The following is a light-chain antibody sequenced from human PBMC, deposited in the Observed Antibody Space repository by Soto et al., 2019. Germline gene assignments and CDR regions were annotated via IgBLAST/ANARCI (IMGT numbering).Light chain of an antibody. CDR2: DAS. CDR3: QQRYNWPIT. Sequence: EIVLTQSPATLSLSPGERATLSCRASQSLSSYLAWYQQKPGQAPRLLIYDASNRATGIPARFSGSGSGTDFTLTIISLEPEDFAVYYCQQRYNWPITFGQGTRLEIK. J-gene: IGKJ5*01. V-gene: IGKV3-11*01. CDR1: QSLSSY.